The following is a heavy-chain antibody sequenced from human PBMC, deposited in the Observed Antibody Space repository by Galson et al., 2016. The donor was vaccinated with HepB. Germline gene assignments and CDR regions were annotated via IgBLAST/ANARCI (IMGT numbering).Heavy chain of an antibody. CDR3: VRDHDWGFDY. CDR1: GFSLSIYS. D-gene: IGHD7-27*01. V-gene: IGHV3-48*02. CDR2: IRSRSNDRAI. J-gene: IGHJ4*02. Sequence: CAVSGFSLSIYSTNWVRQAPGKGLEWIAYIRSRSNDRAIFYAGSVKGRFAISGDNADSMYLQMNNLRDEDTAVYYCVRDHDWGFDYWGQGALVTVSS.